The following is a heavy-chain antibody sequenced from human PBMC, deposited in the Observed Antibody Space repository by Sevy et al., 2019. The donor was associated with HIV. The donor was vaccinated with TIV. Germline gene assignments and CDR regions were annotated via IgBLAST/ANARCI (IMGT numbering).Heavy chain of an antibody. Sequence: ASVKVSCKASGYTFTSYAMHWVRQAPGQRLEWMVWINAGNGNTKYSQKFQGRVTITRDTSASTAYMELSSLRSEDTAVYYCAREYYYDSSGSTDAFDIWGQGTMVIVSS. J-gene: IGHJ3*02. V-gene: IGHV1-3*01. D-gene: IGHD3-22*01. CDR2: INAGNGNT. CDR1: GYTFTSYA. CDR3: AREYYYDSSGSTDAFDI.